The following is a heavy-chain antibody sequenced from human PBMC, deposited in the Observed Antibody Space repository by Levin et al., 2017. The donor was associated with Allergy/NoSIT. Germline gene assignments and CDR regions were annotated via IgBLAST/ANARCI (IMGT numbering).Heavy chain of an antibody. V-gene: IGHV3-30*04. J-gene: IGHJ4*02. D-gene: IGHD2-8*01. CDR2: ISYDGSNK. CDR3: ARLTVYADEFDY. Sequence: PGESLKISCAASGFTFSSYAMHWVRQAPGKGLEWVAVISYDGSNKYYADSVKGRFTISRDNSKNTLYLQMNSLRAEDTAVYYCARLTVYADEFDYWGQGTLVTVSS. CDR1: GFTFSSYA.